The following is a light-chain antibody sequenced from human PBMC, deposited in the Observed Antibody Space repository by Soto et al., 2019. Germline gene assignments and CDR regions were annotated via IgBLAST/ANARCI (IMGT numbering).Light chain of an antibody. Sequence: DIQMTQSPSTLSASVGDRVTITCRASQSISTWLAWYQHKPGKAPKLLIYDASSLESGVPSRFSGSGSGTEFPLTISSLQPDDFATYYCQQYNSYSTFGQGTKLEIK. J-gene: IGKJ2*01. CDR1: QSISTW. CDR3: QQYNSYST. V-gene: IGKV1-5*01. CDR2: DAS.